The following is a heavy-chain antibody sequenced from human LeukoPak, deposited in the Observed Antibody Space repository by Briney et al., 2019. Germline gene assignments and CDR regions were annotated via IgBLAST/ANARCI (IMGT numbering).Heavy chain of an antibody. CDR2: IYPGDSDT. CDR1: GHSFSSYW. Sequence: GESLQISFQSSGHSFSSYWIGWVRPMPGQGLEWMGIIYPGDSDTRYSPSFEGQVTISVDKSITTAYLQWTSLKASDTAMYYCARLAGNNWLDPWGQGTLVTVSS. V-gene: IGHV5-51*01. J-gene: IGHJ5*02. CDR3: ARLAGNNWLDP.